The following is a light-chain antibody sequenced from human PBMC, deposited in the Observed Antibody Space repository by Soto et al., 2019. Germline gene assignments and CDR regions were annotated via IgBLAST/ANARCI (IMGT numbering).Light chain of an antibody. Sequence: EIVMTQSPATLSVSPGERATLSCRASQSVSSDLAWYQQKRGQAPRLLIYAASTRATGVPARFSGSGSGTEFTLTISSLQAEDSADYYCQQYNDWPPKHTFGQGTKLEIK. CDR3: QQYNDWPPKHT. J-gene: IGKJ2*01. CDR1: QSVSSD. CDR2: AAS. V-gene: IGKV3-15*01.